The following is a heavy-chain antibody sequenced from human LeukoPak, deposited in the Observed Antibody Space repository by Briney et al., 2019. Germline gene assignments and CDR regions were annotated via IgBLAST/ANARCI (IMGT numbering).Heavy chain of an antibody. CDR1: VGSISTYY. V-gene: IGHV4-59*08. Sequence: SETLSLTWTVSVGSISTYYCDWIRQPPGKGLEWIGYIYYSGSTYYNPSLKSRVTMSVDTSKNQFSLKLSSVTAADTAVYYCARHRATSMAGPLAYWGQGTLVTVSS. J-gene: IGHJ4*02. CDR3: ARHRATSMAGPLAY. CDR2: IYYSGST. D-gene: IGHD6-19*01.